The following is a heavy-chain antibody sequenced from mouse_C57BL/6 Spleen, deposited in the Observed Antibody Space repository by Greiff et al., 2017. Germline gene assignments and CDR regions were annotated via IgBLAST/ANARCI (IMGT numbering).Heavy chain of an antibody. Sequence: QVQLQQPGAELVRPGTSVKLSCKASGYTFTSYWMHWVKQRPGQGLEWIGVIDPSDSYTNYNQKFKGKATLTVDTSSSTAYMQLSSLTSEDSAVYYCARGRITSCDYWGQGTTLTVSS. V-gene: IGHV1-59*01. CDR2: IDPSDSYT. CDR1: GYTFTSYW. CDR3: ARGRITSCDY. J-gene: IGHJ2*01. D-gene: IGHD1-1*01.